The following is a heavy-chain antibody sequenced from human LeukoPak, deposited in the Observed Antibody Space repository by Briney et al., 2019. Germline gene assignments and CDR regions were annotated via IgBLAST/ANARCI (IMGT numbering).Heavy chain of an antibody. V-gene: IGHV1-18*01. J-gene: IGHJ5*02. D-gene: IGHD1-26*01. CDR3: AREIVGATTRWFDP. CDR1: GYTFTSYG. Sequence: ASVKVSCKASGYTFTSYGISWVRQAPGQGLEWMGWISAYNGNTKYAQKVLGRVTMTTDTSTSTAYMELRSLRSDDTAVYYCAREIVGATTRWFDPWGQGTLVTVSS. CDR2: ISAYNGNT.